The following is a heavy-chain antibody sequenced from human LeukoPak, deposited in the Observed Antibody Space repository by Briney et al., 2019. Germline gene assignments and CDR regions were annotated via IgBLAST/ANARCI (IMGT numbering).Heavy chain of an antibody. CDR1: GYTFTGYY. V-gene: IGHV7-4-1*02. Sequence: ASVKVSCEASGYTFTGYYMHWVRQAPGQGREWMGWINTNTGNPTYAQGFTGRFVFSLDTSVSTAYLQISSLKAEDTSVYYCATDIAAAGHDAFDIWGQGTMVTVSS. CDR3: ATDIAAAGHDAFDI. J-gene: IGHJ3*02. CDR2: INTNTGNP. D-gene: IGHD6-13*01.